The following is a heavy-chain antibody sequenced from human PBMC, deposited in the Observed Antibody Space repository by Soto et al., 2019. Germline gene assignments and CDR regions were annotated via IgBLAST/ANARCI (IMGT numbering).Heavy chain of an antibody. CDR1: GGTFSSYA. Sequence: SVKVSCKASGGTFSSYAISWVRQAPGQGLERMGGIIPILGTANYAQKFQGRVTITADESTSTAYMELSSLRSEDTAVYYCASTPRKYCSSTSCYLSGGMDVWGQGTTVTVSS. V-gene: IGHV1-69*13. D-gene: IGHD2-2*01. J-gene: IGHJ6*02. CDR2: IIPILGTA. CDR3: ASTPRKYCSSTSCYLSGGMDV.